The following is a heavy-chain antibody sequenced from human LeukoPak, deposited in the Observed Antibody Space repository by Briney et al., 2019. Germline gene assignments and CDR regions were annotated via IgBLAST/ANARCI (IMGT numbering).Heavy chain of an antibody. Sequence: GGSLRLSCAASGFTFSSYAMSWVRQAPGKGLEWVSAISGSGGSTYYADSVKGRFTISRDNSKNTLYLQMNSLRAEDTAVYYCAKMRYYYGSGSSIDYWGQGTLVTVSS. CDR3: AKMRYYYGSGSSIDY. CDR1: GFTFSSYA. J-gene: IGHJ4*02. V-gene: IGHV3-23*01. CDR2: ISGSGGST. D-gene: IGHD3-10*01.